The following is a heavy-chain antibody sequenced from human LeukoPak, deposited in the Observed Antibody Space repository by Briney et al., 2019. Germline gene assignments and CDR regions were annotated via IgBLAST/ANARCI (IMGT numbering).Heavy chain of an antibody. CDR1: GYIFTDYY. Sequence: ASVKVSCKASGYIFTDYYMHWVRQAPGQGLEWMGWINPNSGGTNYAQKFQGRVTMTRDTSISTAYMELSRLRSDDTAVYYCARLYYDILTGYCFDYWGQGTLVTVSS. CDR2: INPNSGGT. J-gene: IGHJ4*02. V-gene: IGHV1-2*02. D-gene: IGHD3-9*01. CDR3: ARLYYDILTGYCFDY.